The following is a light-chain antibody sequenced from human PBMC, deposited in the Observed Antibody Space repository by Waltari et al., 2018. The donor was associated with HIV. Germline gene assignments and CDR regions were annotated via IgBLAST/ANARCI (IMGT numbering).Light chain of an antibody. J-gene: IGKJ1*01. CDR1: QSLLHSNGYNY. Sequence: DIVMTQSPLSLLVTAGEPASISCRCSQSLLHSNGYNYLDWYLQTPGQSPQLLIYLVSNRASGVPDRFSGSGSGTDFTLKISRVEAEDVGVYYCMQALQTLWTFGQGTKVEIK. CDR3: MQALQTLWT. V-gene: IGKV2-28*01. CDR2: LVS.